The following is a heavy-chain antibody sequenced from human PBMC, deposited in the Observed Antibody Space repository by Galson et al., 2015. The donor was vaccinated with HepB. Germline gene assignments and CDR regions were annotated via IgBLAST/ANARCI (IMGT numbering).Heavy chain of an antibody. V-gene: IGHV3-23*01. CDR3: ARDTWFGELGWFDP. Sequence: SLRLSCAASGFTFSSYAMSWVRQAPGKGLEWVSAISGSGGSTYYADSVKGRFTISRDNSKNTLYLQMNSLRAEDTAVYYCARDTWFGELGWFDPWGQGTLVTVSS. D-gene: IGHD3-10*01. CDR2: ISGSGGST. J-gene: IGHJ5*02. CDR1: GFTFSSYA.